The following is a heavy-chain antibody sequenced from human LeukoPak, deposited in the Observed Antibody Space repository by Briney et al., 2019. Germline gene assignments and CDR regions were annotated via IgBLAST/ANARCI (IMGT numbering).Heavy chain of an antibody. J-gene: IGHJ4*02. D-gene: IGHD2-15*01. CDR3: ARDHCSPGTCLGGH. Sequence: ASVKVSCNASGDTFIPYTFSWVRQAPGQGLEWIGRIIPSLDVANYAQKFQGRVTLSVDRDTATTYMEVTSLRSEDTAIYYCARDHCSPGTCLGGHWGQGTLVTVSS. CDR1: GDTFIPYT. CDR2: IIPSLDVA. V-gene: IGHV1-69*04.